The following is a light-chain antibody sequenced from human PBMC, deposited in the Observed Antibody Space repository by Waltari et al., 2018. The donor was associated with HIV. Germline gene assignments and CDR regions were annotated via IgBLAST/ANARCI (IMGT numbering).Light chain of an antibody. Sequence: QSALTQPPSVSGSPGQSVTISCTGTSSDVGYYNRVSWYQQPPGQAPKLMIFEVSNRPSGVPHRLSGSKSDNTASLTISVLQAEDEADYYCSSYTSSNTWVFGGGTKLTVL. CDR2: EVS. J-gene: IGLJ3*02. CDR3: SSYTSSNTWV. CDR1: SSDVGYYNR. V-gene: IGLV2-18*02.